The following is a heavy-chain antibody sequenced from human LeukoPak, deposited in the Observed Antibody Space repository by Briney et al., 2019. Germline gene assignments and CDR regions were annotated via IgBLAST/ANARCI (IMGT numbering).Heavy chain of an antibody. CDR2: INPNGGGT. CDR1: GYTFTGYY. J-gene: IGHJ5*02. Sequence: GASVKVSCKASGYTFTGYYMHWVRQAPGQGLEWMGWINPNGGGTNYAQKFQGRVTMTRDTSISTAYMELSRLRSDDTAVYYCAREVMEWLNWFDPWGQGTLVTVSS. V-gene: IGHV1-2*02. D-gene: IGHD3-3*01. CDR3: AREVMEWLNWFDP.